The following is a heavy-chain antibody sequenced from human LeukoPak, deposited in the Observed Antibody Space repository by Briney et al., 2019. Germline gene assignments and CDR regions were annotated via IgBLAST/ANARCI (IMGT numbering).Heavy chain of an antibody. CDR2: INHSGST. J-gene: IGHJ4*02. D-gene: IGHD3-22*01. CDR1: GGSLSGYY. V-gene: IGHV4-34*01. Sequence: SETLSLTCAVSGGSLSGYYWTWIRQPPGKGLEWIGEINHSGSTNYNPSLKSRVTISVDTSRKQFFLRLSSVTAADTAVYYCARDTERYYDSSGHFDYWGQGTLVTVSS. CDR3: ARDTERYYDSSGHFDY.